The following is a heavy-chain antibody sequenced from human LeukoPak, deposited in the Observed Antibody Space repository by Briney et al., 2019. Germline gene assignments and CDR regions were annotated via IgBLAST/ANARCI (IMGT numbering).Heavy chain of an antibody. CDR3: ARTTEGYCSGGNCYYYYYYMDV. CDR2: IYYSGGT. V-gene: IGHV4-39*07. CDR1: GGSISSSSYS. D-gene: IGHD2-15*01. J-gene: IGHJ6*03. Sequence: PSETLSLTCTVSGGSISSSSYSWGWIRQPPGKGLEWIGSIYYSGGTYYNPSLKSRVTISVDTSKNQFSLTLRFVTPADTAVFYCARTTEGYCSGGNCYYYYYYMDVWGKGTTVTVSS.